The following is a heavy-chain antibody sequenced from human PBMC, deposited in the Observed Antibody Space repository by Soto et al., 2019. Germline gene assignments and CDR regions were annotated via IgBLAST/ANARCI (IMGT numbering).Heavy chain of an antibody. CDR2: ISSSSSYI. CDR3: ARDGHTNAFDI. Sequence: GGSLRLSCAASGFTFSSYSMNWVRQAPGKGLEWVSSISSSSSYIYYADSVKGRFTISRDNAKNSLYLQMNSLRAEDTAVYYCARDGHTNAFDIWGQGTMFTVPS. J-gene: IGHJ3*02. V-gene: IGHV3-21*01. CDR1: GFTFSSYS.